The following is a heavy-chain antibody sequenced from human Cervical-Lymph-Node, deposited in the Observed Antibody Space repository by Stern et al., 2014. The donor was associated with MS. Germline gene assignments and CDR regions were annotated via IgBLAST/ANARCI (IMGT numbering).Heavy chain of an antibody. CDR1: GYTFTTYG. CDR2: ISADSGNT. CDR3: VRDKMHAFDY. J-gene: IGHJ4*02. V-gene: IGHV1-18*01. Sequence: VQLVESGTEVKKPGASVLVSCKASGYTFTTYGISWVRQAPGQGLEWMGWISADSGNTKYAQKFQDRVTMTRDTTTGTAYMEVRSLRSEDTAVYYCVRDKMHAFDYWGQGTQVTVSS. D-gene: IGHD2-8*01.